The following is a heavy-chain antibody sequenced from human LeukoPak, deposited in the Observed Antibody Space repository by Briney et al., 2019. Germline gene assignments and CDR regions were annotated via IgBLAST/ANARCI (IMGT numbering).Heavy chain of an antibody. V-gene: IGHV4-59*12. CDR3: ARGPWVARDSGLDY. CDR2: IYYSGST. J-gene: IGHJ4*02. Sequence: PSETLSLTCTVSGGSISSYYWSWIRQPPGKGLEWVGYIYYSGSTNYNPSLKSRVTISVDTSKNQFSLKLSSVTAADTAVYYCARGPWVARDSGLDYWGQGTLVTVSS. D-gene: IGHD2-15*01. CDR1: GGSISSYY.